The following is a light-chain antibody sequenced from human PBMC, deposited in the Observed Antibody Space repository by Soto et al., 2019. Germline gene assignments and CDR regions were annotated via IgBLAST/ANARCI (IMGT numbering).Light chain of an antibody. Sequence: DIQMPESPSSLSASVGDRVTITCRASQSISSYLNWYQQKPGKAPKLLIYAASSLQSGVPSRVSGSGSGTDFALTICSLQREDFSNYYCQQSYSTSWTFGQATKGEIK. CDR1: QSISSY. CDR2: AAS. V-gene: IGKV1-39*01. CDR3: QQSYSTSWT. J-gene: IGKJ1*01.